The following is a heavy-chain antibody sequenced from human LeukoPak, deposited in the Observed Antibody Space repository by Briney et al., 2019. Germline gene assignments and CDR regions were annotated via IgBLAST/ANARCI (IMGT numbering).Heavy chain of an antibody. J-gene: IGHJ4*02. CDR3: AKHSGSYFIYYFDY. D-gene: IGHD1-26*01. CDR2: ISGSGYNT. Sequence: GGSLRLSCGVSGFTFSSYGMSWVRQAPGKGLEWVSVISGSGYNTDYADSVKSRFTISRDNYRLYLQMNSLRPEDTAVYYCAKHSGSYFIYYFDYWGQGTLVTVSS. V-gene: IGHV3-23*01. CDR1: GFTFSSYG.